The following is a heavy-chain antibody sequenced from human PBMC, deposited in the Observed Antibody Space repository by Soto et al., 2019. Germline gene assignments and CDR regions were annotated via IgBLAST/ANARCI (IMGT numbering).Heavy chain of an antibody. CDR2: TYYRSKWYN. J-gene: IGHJ6*02. V-gene: IGHV6-1*01. CDR1: EDNVSTNSAA. D-gene: IGHD6-19*01. Sequence: SQTLSLTCAISEDNVSTNSAAWNWIRQSPSRGLEWLGRTYYRSKWYNDYAVSVKSRITINPDTSKNQFSLQLNSVTPEDTAVYYCARVPSVGSGWDVYGMDVWGQGTTVTVSS. CDR3: ARVPSVGSGWDVYGMDV.